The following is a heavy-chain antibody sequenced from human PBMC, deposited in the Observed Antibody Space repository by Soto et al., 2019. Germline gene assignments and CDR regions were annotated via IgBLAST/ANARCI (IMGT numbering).Heavy chain of an antibody. V-gene: IGHV3-48*03. CDR2: ISSSGGII. J-gene: IGHJ6*02. D-gene: IGHD3-10*01. CDR1: GFTFSNYD. CDR3: AREGSVSSSDYYAYYYGMDV. Sequence: PGGSLRLSCAASGFTFSNYDINWVRQAPGKGQEWISHISSSGGIIYYADSVKGRFTISRDNAKNSLYLQMNSLRGEDTAVYYCAREGSVSSSDYYAYYYGMDVWGQGTTVTVSS.